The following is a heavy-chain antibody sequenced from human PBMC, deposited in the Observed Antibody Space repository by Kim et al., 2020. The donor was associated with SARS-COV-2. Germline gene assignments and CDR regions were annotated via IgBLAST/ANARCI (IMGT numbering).Heavy chain of an antibody. Sequence: GGSLRLSCAASGFTFRNYWMSWVRQAPGQGLEWVANIKQDGSDKDYADSMKGRFTISRDNSKVSVYLQLNNLRAEDTAVYYCARIGYSSSGFDYWGQGTLVTVSS. D-gene: IGHD6-6*01. V-gene: IGHV3-7*01. CDR1: GFTFRNYW. J-gene: IGHJ4*02. CDR3: ARIGYSSSGFDY. CDR2: IKQDGSDK.